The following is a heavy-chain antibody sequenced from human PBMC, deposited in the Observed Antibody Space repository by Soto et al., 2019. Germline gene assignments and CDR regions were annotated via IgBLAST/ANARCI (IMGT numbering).Heavy chain of an antibody. CDR2: IYYSGST. Sequence: QVQLQESGPGLVKPSETLSLTCTVSGGSISSYYWGWIRQPPGQGLEWIGYIYYSGSTNYNPSLKSRVTISVDASKNQFSLKLSSVTAADTAVYYCARGGIVGATPFDYWGQGTLVTVSS. D-gene: IGHD1-26*01. J-gene: IGHJ4*02. CDR3: ARGGIVGATPFDY. V-gene: IGHV4-59*01. CDR1: GGSISSYY.